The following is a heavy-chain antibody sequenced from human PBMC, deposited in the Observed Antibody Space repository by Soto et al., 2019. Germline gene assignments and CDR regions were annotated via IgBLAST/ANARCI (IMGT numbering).Heavy chain of an antibody. CDR2: IYHSGST. V-gene: IGHV4-30-2*01. CDR1: GGSISSGGYS. Sequence: QLQLQESGSGLVKPSQTLSLTCAVSGGSISSGGYSWSWIRQPPGKGLEWIGYIYHSGSTYYNPSVKSRVTISVDSCKNYFSLKLSSVTAADTAVYYCAEGTAARPLGYWGPRALVTVSS. J-gene: IGHJ4*02. CDR3: AEGTAARPLGY. D-gene: IGHD6-6*01.